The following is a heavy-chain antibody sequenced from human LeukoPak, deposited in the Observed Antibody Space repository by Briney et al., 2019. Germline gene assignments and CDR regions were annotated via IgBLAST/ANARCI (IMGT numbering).Heavy chain of an antibody. D-gene: IGHD4-17*01. CDR3: ARDTNVDSFFDY. CDR1: GFTFSSYS. J-gene: IGHJ4*02. Sequence: PGGSLRLSCAASGFTFSSYSMNWVRQAPGKGLEWVSSISSSSSYIYYADSVEGRFTISRDNAKNSLYLQMNSLRAEDTAVYYCARDTNVDSFFDYWGQGTLVTISS. CDR2: ISSSSSYI. V-gene: IGHV3-21*01.